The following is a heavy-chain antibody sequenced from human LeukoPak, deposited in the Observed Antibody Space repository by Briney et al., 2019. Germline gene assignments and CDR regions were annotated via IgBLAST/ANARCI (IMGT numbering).Heavy chain of an antibody. J-gene: IGHJ4*02. D-gene: IGHD3-22*01. CDR3: ARQGNYYDSSGYYL. CDR2: ISYDGSNK. Sequence: GGSLRLSCAASGFTFSSYGMHWARHAPGKGLEWVAVISYDGSNKYYADSVKGRFTISRDNSKNSLYLQMNSLRAEDTAVYYCARQGNYYDSSGYYLWGQGTLVTVSS. V-gene: IGHV3-30*03. CDR1: GFTFSSYG.